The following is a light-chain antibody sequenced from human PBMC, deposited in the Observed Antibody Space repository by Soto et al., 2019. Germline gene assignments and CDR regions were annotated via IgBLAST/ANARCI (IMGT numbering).Light chain of an antibody. Sequence: DIVLTQSPATLSLSPGERATLSCRASHSVNNYLAWSQQPPGQAPTPLIYDAPTTATGIPARFSGSGSGTDFTLTISSLEPEDFAVYSCQQRIDWPLTFGGGTKVDIK. J-gene: IGKJ4*01. CDR1: HSVNNY. V-gene: IGKV3-11*01. CDR3: QQRIDWPLT. CDR2: DAP.